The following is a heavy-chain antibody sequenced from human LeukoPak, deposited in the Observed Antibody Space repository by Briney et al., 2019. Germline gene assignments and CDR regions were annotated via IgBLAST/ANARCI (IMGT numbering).Heavy chain of an antibody. CDR3: ASLSTPPRRYYDLNRFDP. CDR2: IIPIFGTA. J-gene: IGHJ5*02. D-gene: IGHD3-3*01. Sequence: SVRVSCKASGGTLSSYAISWVRQAPGQGLEWMGGIIPIFGTANYAQKFQGRVTITADESTSTAYMELSSLRSEDTAVYYCASLSTPPRRYYDLNRFDPWGQGTLVTVSS. V-gene: IGHV1-69*13. CDR1: GGTLSSYA.